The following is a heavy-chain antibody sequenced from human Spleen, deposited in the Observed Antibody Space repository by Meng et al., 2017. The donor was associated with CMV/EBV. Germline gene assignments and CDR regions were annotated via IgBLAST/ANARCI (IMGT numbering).Heavy chain of an antibody. CDR2: IRPYNGNT. V-gene: IGHV1-18*01. CDR3: ARGGFMTTVTTFDF. J-gene: IGHJ4*02. Sequence: ASGYPFSNYDISWVRQAPGQGLEWMGWIRPYNGNTNYAQKFQGRVTMTTDTSTITAYMELRSLRSDDTAMYYRARGGFMTTVTTFDFWGQGTLVTVSS. CDR1: GYPFSNYD. D-gene: IGHD4-11*01.